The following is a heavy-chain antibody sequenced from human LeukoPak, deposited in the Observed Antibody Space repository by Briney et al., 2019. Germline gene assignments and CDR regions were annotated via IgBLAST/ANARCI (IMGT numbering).Heavy chain of an antibody. V-gene: IGHV3-9*03. J-gene: IGHJ2*01. D-gene: IGHD6-6*01. Sequence: GRSLRLSXAASGFTFDDYAMHWVRQSPGKGLEWVSGISWNSGSIGYADSVKGRFTISRDNAKNSLYLQMNSLRAEDMALYYCAKDIKSGSSSFWYFDLWGRGTLVTVSS. CDR3: AKDIKSGSSSFWYFDL. CDR2: ISWNSGSI. CDR1: GFTFDDYA.